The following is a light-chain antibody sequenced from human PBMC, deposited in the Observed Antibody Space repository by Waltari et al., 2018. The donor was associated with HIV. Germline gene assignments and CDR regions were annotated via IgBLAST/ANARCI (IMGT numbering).Light chain of an antibody. Sequence: IQLTQSPSSLSASIGDRVTITCRASQGVRNALAWYQQKPGRPPKLLIYDASTLESGVPSRFSGSLSGTDFNLTISNLQPEDSATYYCQQFRSYPRTFGQGATLEIK. V-gene: IGKV1-13*02. CDR3: QQFRSYPRT. CDR1: QGVRNA. J-gene: IGKJ2*01. CDR2: DAS.